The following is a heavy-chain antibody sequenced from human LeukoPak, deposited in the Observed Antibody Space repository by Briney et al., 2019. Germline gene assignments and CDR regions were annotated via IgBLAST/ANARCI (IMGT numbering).Heavy chain of an antibody. V-gene: IGHV3-7*01. CDR2: IKQDGSET. D-gene: IGHD3-10*01. J-gene: IGHJ5*02. Sequence: GGSLRLSCAASGFTFSSHWMSWVRQAPGKGLEWVANIKQDGSETYYVDSVKGRFTISRDNSKNTLYLQMNSLRAEDTAVYYCARDRSLWGITMVRGVTSWFDPWGQGTLVTVSS. CDR1: GFTFSSHW. CDR3: ARDRSLWGITMVRGVTSWFDP.